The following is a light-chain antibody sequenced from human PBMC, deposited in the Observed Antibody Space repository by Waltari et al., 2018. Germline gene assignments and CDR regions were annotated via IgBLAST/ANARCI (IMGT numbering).Light chain of an antibody. Sequence: QSALTQPASVSGSAGQSITISCTGTSNDVGGYNYVSWYQQHPGKAPKVMIYDVGKRPLGVSNRFSASKSGNTASLTISGLQAEDEADYYCSSYTTSSTLVFGGGTKLTVL. V-gene: IGLV2-14*01. CDR3: SSYTTSSTLV. J-gene: IGLJ3*02. CDR2: DVG. CDR1: SNDVGGYNY.